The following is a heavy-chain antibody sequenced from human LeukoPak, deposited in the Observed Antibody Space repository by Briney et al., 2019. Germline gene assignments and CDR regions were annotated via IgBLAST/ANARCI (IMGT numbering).Heavy chain of an antibody. CDR1: GFTFSNAW. V-gene: IGHV3-15*01. CDR3: TTDRGEMATIGDY. J-gene: IGHJ4*02. D-gene: IGHD5-24*01. Sequence: GGSLRLSCAASGFTFSNAWMSWVRQAPGKGLEWVGRIKSKTDGGTTDYAAPVKGRFTISRDDSKNTLYLQMNSLKTEDTAVYYCTTDRGEMATIGDYWGQGTLVTVSS. CDR2: IKSKTDGGTT.